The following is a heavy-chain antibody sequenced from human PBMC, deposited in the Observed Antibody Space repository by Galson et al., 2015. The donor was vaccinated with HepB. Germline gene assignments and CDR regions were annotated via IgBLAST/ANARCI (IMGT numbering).Heavy chain of an antibody. D-gene: IGHD6-13*01. CDR2: IWYDGSNK. CDR3: ANAHSSSWYPNWFDP. CDR1: GFTFSSYG. J-gene: IGHJ5*02. Sequence: SLRLSCAASGFTFSSYGMHWVRQAPGKGLEWVAVIWYDGSNKYYADSVKGRFTISRDNSKNTLYLQMNSLRAEDTAVYYCANAHSSSWYPNWFDPWGQGTLVTVSS. V-gene: IGHV3-33*06.